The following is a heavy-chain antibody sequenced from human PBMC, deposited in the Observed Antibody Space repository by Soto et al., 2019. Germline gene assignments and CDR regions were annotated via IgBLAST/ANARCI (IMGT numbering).Heavy chain of an antibody. CDR1: GDSVSSNSAA. CDR3: AREIPSLAVEDDAFDI. D-gene: IGHD6-19*01. Sequence: SQTLSLTCAISGDSVSSNSAAWNWIRQSPSRGLEWLGRTYYRSKWYNDYAVSVKSRITINPDTSKNQFSLQMNSVTPEDTAVYYCAREIPSLAVEDDAFDIWGQGTMVTVSS. CDR2: TYYRSKWYN. V-gene: IGHV6-1*01. J-gene: IGHJ3*02.